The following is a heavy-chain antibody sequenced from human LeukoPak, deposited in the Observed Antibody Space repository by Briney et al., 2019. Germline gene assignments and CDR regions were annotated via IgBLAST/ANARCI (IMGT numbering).Heavy chain of an antibody. D-gene: IGHD3-22*01. V-gene: IGHV3-74*01. CDR2: INADGSNT. J-gene: IGHJ4*02. CDR3: AKSFLRYYDSSGYFPRYFDY. Sequence: GGSLRLSCAASGFTFSSCWMNWGRQAPGQGLMWVSRINADGSNTIYAGSVKGRFTISRDNARNTLYLEMNSLRAEDTAVYYCAKSFLRYYDSSGYFPRYFDYWGQGTLVTVPS. CDR1: GFTFSSCW.